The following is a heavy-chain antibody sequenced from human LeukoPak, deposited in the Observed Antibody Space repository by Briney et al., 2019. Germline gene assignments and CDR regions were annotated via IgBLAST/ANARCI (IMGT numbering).Heavy chain of an antibody. D-gene: IGHD5-18*01. CDR2: ISGGSDGT. J-gene: IGHJ4*02. Sequence: GGSLRLSCAASGFIVSSSYMSWVRQAPGMGLEWVSGISGGSDGTYYADSVKGRFTISRDNSKNTLYLQMNSLRAEDTAIYYCAKGSSGYIYGDYWGQGTLVTVSS. CDR3: AKGSSGYIYGDY. CDR1: GFIVSSSY. V-gene: IGHV3-23*01.